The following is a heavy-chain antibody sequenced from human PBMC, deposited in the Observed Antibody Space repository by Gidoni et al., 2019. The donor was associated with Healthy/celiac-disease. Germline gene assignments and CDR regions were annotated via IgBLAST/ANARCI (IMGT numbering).Heavy chain of an antibody. CDR2: INPSGGST. Sequence: QVQLVQSGAEVKKPGASVKVSCKASGYTFTSYYMHWVRQAPGQGLEWMGIINPSGGSTSYAQKFQGRVTMTRETSTSTVYMELSSLRSEDTAVYYCARPYSSGWENYYYYGMDVWGQGTTVTVSS. D-gene: IGHD6-19*01. CDR1: GYTFTSYY. J-gene: IGHJ6*02. V-gene: IGHV1-46*03. CDR3: ARPYSSGWENYYYYGMDV.